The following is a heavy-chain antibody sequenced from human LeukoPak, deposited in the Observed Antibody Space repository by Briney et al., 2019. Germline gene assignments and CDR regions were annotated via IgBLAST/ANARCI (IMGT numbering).Heavy chain of an antibody. J-gene: IGHJ5*02. CDR2: ISTSSRYI. CDR1: GFTLSNYD. D-gene: IGHD2-2*01. V-gene: IGHV3-21*01. CDR3: ARADCSSSTCYLRRSWFDP. Sequence: GGSLRLFCAASGFTLSNYDMNWVRQAPGKGLEWVSSISTSSRYIYYKDSVRGRFTISRDDAKNSLYLEMNSLRAQDTAVYYCARADCSSSTCYLRRSWFDPWGQGTLVTVSS.